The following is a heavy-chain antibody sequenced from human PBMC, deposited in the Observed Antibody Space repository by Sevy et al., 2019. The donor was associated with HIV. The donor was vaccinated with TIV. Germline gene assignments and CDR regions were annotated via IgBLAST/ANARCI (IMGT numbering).Heavy chain of an antibody. J-gene: IGHJ4*02. Sequence: KISCKASGGTFSSYAISWVRQAPGQGLEWMGGIIPIFGTANYAQKFQGRVTITADESTSTAYMELSSLRSEDTAVYYCARAGGSGWYRGYYFDYWGQGTLVTVSS. D-gene: IGHD6-19*01. CDR1: GGTFSSYA. CDR2: IIPIFGTA. V-gene: IGHV1-69*01. CDR3: ARAGGSGWYRGYYFDY.